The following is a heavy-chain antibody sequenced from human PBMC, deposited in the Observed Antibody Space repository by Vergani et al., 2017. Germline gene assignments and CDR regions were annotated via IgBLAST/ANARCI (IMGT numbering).Heavy chain of an antibody. J-gene: IGHJ4*02. V-gene: IGHV4-39*01. CDR1: ADSISSGSYY. Sequence: QLQLQQSGPGLVKPSETLFLTCTVSADSISSGSYYLGWIRQPPGKSLEWIGSIYYIGLTYYNPALTSRVAISVDTSKNQFSLKVTSVTAADTAVYFCARQRPGSGWSPRYFDDWGQGILVTVSS. D-gene: IGHD6-19*01. CDR3: ARQRPGSGWSPRYFDD. CDR2: IYYIGLT.